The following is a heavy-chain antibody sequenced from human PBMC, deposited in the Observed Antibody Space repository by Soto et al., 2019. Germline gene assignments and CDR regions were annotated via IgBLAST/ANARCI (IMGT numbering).Heavy chain of an antibody. CDR1: GGTFSSYA. Sequence: GASVKVSCKASGGTFSSYAISWVRQAPGQGLEWMGGIIPIFGTANYAQKFQGRVTITADESTSTAYTELSSLRSEDTAVYYCARGSEYYDILTGYSDPYYYGMDVWGQGTTVTVSS. J-gene: IGHJ6*02. D-gene: IGHD3-9*01. V-gene: IGHV1-69*13. CDR3: ARGSEYYDILTGYSDPYYYGMDV. CDR2: IIPIFGTA.